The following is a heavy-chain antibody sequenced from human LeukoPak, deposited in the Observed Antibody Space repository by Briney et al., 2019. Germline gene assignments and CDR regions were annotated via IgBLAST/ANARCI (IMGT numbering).Heavy chain of an antibody. Sequence: GASVKVSCKASGYTFTSYDINWVRQATGQGLEWVGWMNPNSGNTGYAQKFQGRVTITRNTSISTAYMELSSLRSEDTAVYYCASQAEYCSSTSCPGGPFDYWGQGTLVTVSS. CDR1: GYTFTSYD. D-gene: IGHD2-2*01. CDR3: ASQAEYCSSTSCPGGPFDY. V-gene: IGHV1-8*03. J-gene: IGHJ4*02. CDR2: MNPNSGNT.